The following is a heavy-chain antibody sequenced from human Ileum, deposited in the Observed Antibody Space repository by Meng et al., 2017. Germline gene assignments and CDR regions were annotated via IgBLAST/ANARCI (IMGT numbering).Heavy chain of an antibody. CDR3: ARYGGSGSYWHFDP. Sequence: QVQLQQRGAGLLKPSETLSLTCAVYGGSFSGDYWTWIRQPPGKGLEWIGGNHHCGSTNYNPSLKSRVTMSIDTSKIQFSLELSSVTAADAAVYYCARYGGSGSYWHFDPWGRGTLVTVSS. CDR2: NHHCGST. V-gene: IGHV4-34*01. CDR1: GGSFSGDY. D-gene: IGHD3-10*01. J-gene: IGHJ2*01.